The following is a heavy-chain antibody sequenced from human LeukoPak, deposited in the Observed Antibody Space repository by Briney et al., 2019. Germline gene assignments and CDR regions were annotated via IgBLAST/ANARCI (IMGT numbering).Heavy chain of an antibody. J-gene: IGHJ4*02. D-gene: IGHD5-18*01. CDR1: GFTFSSYE. V-gene: IGHV3-48*03. CDR2: ISSSGSTI. Sequence: GGSLRLSCAASGFTFSSYEMNWVRQAPGEGREGVSYISSSGSTICYADSVKGRFTISRDNAKNSLYLQMNSLRAEDTAVYYCARDKGYSYGREDYWGQGTLVTVSS. CDR3: ARDKGYSYGREDY.